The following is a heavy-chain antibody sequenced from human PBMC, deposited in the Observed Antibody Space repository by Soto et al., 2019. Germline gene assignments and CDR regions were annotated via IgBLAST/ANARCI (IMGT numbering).Heavy chain of an antibody. CDR1: GGSISSYY. D-gene: IGHD3-22*01. Sequence: SETLSLTCTVSGGSISSYYWSWIRQPPGKGLEWIGYIYYSGSTNYNPSLKSRVTISVDTSKNQFSLKLSSVTAADTAVYYCARQGPGGSGYSKRGYYYGMDVWGQGTTVTVSS. CDR3: ARQGPGGSGYSKRGYYYGMDV. V-gene: IGHV4-59*08. CDR2: IYYSGST. J-gene: IGHJ6*02.